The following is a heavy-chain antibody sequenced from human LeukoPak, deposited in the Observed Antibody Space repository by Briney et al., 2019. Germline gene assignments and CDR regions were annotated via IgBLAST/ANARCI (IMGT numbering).Heavy chain of an antibody. V-gene: IGHV3-7*01. CDR1: EFKFSNYW. CDR3: ARERSAWRI. Sequence: GGSLRLSCVVSEFKFSNYWMSWVRQAPGKGLEWVANTKEDGSEKYYVDSVKGRFIISRDNTKNSLYLQMNSLRAEDTAVYYCARERSAWRIWGQGTMVTVSP. J-gene: IGHJ3*02. CDR2: TKEDGSEK. D-gene: IGHD1-1*01.